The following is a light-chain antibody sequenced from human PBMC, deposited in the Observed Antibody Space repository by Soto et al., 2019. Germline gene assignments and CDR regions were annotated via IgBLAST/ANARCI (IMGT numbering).Light chain of an antibody. CDR3: AAWDDSLNGPV. CDR2: TNY. J-gene: IGLJ3*02. Sequence: QSVLTQPPSASGTPGQRVTISCFGSSSNNGSNTVNGDQHLPRAAPKLLIDTNYHRPSGVPDGFSGSKSGTAASLAISGLQSEDEADDYCAAWDDSLNGPVFGGGTKVTVL. CDR1: SSNNGSNT. V-gene: IGLV1-44*01.